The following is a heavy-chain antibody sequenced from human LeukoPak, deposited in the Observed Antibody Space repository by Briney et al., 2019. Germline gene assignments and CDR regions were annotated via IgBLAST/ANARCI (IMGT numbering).Heavy chain of an antibody. CDR1: GFTFSSYA. J-gene: IGHJ4*02. CDR2: ISGSGGST. CDR3: AKGRRVIVVVPAARQGGAYYFDY. Sequence: GGSLRLSCAASGFTFSSYAMSWVRQAPGKGLEWVSAISGSGGSTYYADSVKGRFTISRDNSKNTLYLKMNSLRAEDTAVYYCAKGRRVIVVVPAARQGGAYYFDYWGQGTLVTVSS. D-gene: IGHD2-2*01. V-gene: IGHV3-23*01.